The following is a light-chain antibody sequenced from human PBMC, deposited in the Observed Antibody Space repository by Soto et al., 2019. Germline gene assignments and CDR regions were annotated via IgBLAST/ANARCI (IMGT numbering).Light chain of an antibody. CDR1: QSVSTS. Sequence: IVLTQSPVTLALSPGERAVLSCRAGQSVSTSLAWYQHKAGQAPRLFIYDASKRAPGIPARFSGSGSGTDFTLTISSLEPEDLAVYYCQVRDVWPSFGQGTKVEIK. CDR3: QVRDVWPS. V-gene: IGKV3-11*01. J-gene: IGKJ1*01. CDR2: DAS.